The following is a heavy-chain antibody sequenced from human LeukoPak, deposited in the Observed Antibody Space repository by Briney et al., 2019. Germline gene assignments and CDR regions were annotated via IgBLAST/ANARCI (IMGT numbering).Heavy chain of an antibody. CDR1: GGSISSSNW. Sequence: SGTLSLTCAVSGGSISSSNWWNWVRQPPGKGLEWIGEIYHSETTNYNPSLKSRVTISVDKSKNQFSLKLSSVTAADTAVYYCARGVSIPTTPKFDYWGQGTLVTVSS. V-gene: IGHV4-4*02. CDR3: ARGVSIPTTPKFDY. D-gene: IGHD2-15*01. J-gene: IGHJ4*02. CDR2: IYHSETT.